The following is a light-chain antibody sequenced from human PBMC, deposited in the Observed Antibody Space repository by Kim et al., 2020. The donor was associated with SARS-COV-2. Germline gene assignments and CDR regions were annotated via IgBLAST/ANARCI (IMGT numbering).Light chain of an antibody. V-gene: IGLV3-1*01. Sequence: SYELTQPPSVSVSPGQTASITCSGDKLGDKYASWYQQKPGQSPVLVMYQDSKRPSGIPERFSGSNSGNTATLTISGTQAMDEADYYCQAWDSSTYVFGTGTKLTVL. CDR3: QAWDSSTYV. CDR2: QDS. CDR1: KLGDKY. J-gene: IGLJ1*01.